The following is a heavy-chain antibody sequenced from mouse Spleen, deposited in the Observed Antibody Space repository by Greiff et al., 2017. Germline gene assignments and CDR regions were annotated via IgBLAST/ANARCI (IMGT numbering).Heavy chain of an antibody. V-gene: IGHV1-18*01. CDR3: ARGGNYLTVLFAY. Sequence: EVQLQQSGPELVKPGASVKIPCKGSGYTFTDYNMDWVKQSHGKSLEWIGDINPNNGGTIYNQKFKGKATLTVDKSSSTAYMELRSLTSEDTAVYYCARGGNYLTVLFAYWGQGTLVTVSA. D-gene: IGHD2-1*01. CDR1: GYTFTDYN. J-gene: IGHJ3*01. CDR2: INPNNGGT.